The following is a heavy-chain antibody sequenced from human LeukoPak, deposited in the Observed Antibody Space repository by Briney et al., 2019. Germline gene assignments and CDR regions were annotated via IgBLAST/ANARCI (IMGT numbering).Heavy chain of an antibody. CDR2: MNPNSGNT. CDR3: ATEGKMVRGVYTDY. CDR1: GYTFTSYD. V-gene: IGHV1-8*03. J-gene: IGHJ4*02. D-gene: IGHD3-10*01. Sequence: ASVRVSCKASGYTFTSYDINWVRQATGQGLEWMGWMNPNSGNTGYAQKFQGRVTITRNTSISTVYMELSSLRSEDTAVYYCATEGKMVRGVYTDYWGQGTLVTVSS.